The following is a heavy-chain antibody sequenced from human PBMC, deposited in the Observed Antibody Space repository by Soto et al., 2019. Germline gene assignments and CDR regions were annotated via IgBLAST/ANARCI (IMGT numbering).Heavy chain of an antibody. CDR2: INHSGST. CDR1: GRSFSGYY. CDR3: ARSPYMDV. V-gene: IGHV4-34*01. J-gene: IGHJ6*03. Sequence: QVQLQQWGAGLLKPSETLSLTCAGYGRSFSGYYWSWIRQSPGKGLEWIGEINHSGSTNYNPSLKSRVTILIDAPKNQFSLKMSSVTAADTAVYYCARSPYMDVWGKGTTVSVSS.